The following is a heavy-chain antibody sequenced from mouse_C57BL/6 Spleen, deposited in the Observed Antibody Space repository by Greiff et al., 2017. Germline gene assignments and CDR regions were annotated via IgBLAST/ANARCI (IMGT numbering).Heavy chain of an antibody. J-gene: IGHJ4*01. Sequence: VQLQQSGAELVMPGASVKLSCKASGYTFTSYWMHWVKQRPGQGLEWIGEIDPSDSYTNYNQKFKGKSTLTVDKSSSTAYMQLSSLTSEDSAVYYCAGSNYVRGAMDYWGQGTSVTVSS. V-gene: IGHV1-69*01. CDR1: GYTFTSYW. D-gene: IGHD2-5*01. CDR2: IDPSDSYT. CDR3: AGSNYVRGAMDY.